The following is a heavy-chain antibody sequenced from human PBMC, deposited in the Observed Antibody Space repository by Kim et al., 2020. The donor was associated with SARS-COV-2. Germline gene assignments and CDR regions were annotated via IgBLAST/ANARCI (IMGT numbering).Heavy chain of an antibody. V-gene: IGHV1-69*04. Sequence: SVKVSCKASGGTFGTYAISWVRQAPGQGLEWMGRIIPLLGIPTYARNFQDRLTITTDESTTAAYMDLVSLRSDDTAVYFCARTTGDYDTTGYYTLNIFDDWGQGTLVTVSS. CDR2: IIPLLGIP. CDR1: GGTFGTYA. CDR3: ARTTGDYDTTGYYTLNIFDD. J-gene: IGHJ4*02. D-gene: IGHD3-22*01.